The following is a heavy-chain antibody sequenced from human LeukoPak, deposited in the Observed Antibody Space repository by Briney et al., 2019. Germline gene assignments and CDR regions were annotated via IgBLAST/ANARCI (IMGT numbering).Heavy chain of an antibody. CDR1: GYTFTSYG. J-gene: IGHJ4*02. CDR2: INPSGSST. V-gene: IGHV1-46*01. CDR3: ARVGTTFEFDY. Sequence: ASVKVSCKASGYTFTSYGISWVRQAPGQGLEWMGIINPSGSSTSYAQKFQGRVTMTRDASTSTVYMELSSLRSEDTAVYYCARVGTTFEFDYWGQGTLVTVSS. D-gene: IGHD2/OR15-2a*01.